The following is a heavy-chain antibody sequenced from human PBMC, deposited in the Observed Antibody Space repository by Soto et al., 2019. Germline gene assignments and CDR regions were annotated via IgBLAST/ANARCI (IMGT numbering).Heavy chain of an antibody. CDR2: MNPNTGNS. J-gene: IGHJ4*02. CDR3: ARRAETNGWNGFGADKYYFDF. D-gene: IGHD1-1*01. Sequence: VKVSCKASGYTFTSYDIYWVRQATGQGLEWMGWMNPNTGNSGYAQKFQGRVTMTSDTSISTAHMELSSLRSEDTAVYYCARRAETNGWNGFGADKYYFDFWGQGTLVTVS. CDR1: GYTFTSYD. V-gene: IGHV1-8*01.